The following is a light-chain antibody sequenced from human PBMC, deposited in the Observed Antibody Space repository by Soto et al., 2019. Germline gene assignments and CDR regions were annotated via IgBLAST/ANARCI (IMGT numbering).Light chain of an antibody. CDR1: QSISTY. CDR3: QQSYSTPPST. J-gene: IGKJ5*01. CDR2: AAS. Sequence: DIQMTQSPSSLSASVGERVTITCRASQSISTYLNWYQQKPGKAPKVLIYAASSLQSGVPSRFSGSGSETDFTLTISSLQPEDFATYYCQQSYSTPPSTFGQGTQLEIK. V-gene: IGKV1-39*01.